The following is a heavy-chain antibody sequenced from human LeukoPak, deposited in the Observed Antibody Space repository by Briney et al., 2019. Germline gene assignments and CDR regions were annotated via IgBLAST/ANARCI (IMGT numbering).Heavy chain of an antibody. CDR3: ARDIVVVVAAALDGAFDI. Sequence: ASVKVSCKASGYTFTSYGISWVRQAPGQGLEWMGWISAYNGNTNYAQKFQGRVTMTRDTSISTAYMELSRLRSDDTAVYYCARDIVVVVAAALDGAFDIWGQGTMVTVSS. V-gene: IGHV1-18*01. D-gene: IGHD2-15*01. CDR2: ISAYNGNT. J-gene: IGHJ3*02. CDR1: GYTFTSYG.